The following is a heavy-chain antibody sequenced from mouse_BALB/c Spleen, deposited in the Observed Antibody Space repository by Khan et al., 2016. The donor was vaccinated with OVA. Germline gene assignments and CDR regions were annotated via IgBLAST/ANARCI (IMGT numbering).Heavy chain of an antibody. CDR3: ASHYGHYFDY. Sequence: QVQLQQSGAELARPGASVKLSCKASGYTFTRYWMLWVKQRPGQGLEWIGAIYPGDGDTKYTHKFKGKATLTADNSSSSAYMQLSSLASEDSAVYYCASHYGHYFDYWGQGTTLTVSS. D-gene: IGHD1-1*02. CDR2: IYPGDGDT. CDR1: GYTFTRYW. V-gene: IGHV1-87*01. J-gene: IGHJ2*01.